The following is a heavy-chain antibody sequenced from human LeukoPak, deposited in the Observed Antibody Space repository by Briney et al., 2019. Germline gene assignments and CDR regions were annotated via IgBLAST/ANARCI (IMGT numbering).Heavy chain of an antibody. J-gene: IGHJ6*03. CDR3: ASKDLWSGYYQWNYYYMDV. V-gene: IGHV3-30-3*01. CDR1: GFTFTNYA. Sequence: GGSLRLSCAASGFTFTNYAMHWVRQAPGKGLEWVAVISYDGSNKFYADSVKGRFTISRDNSKNTLYLQMNSLRAEDTAVYYCASKDLWSGYYQWNYYYMDVWGKGTTVTVSS. CDR2: ISYDGSNK. D-gene: IGHD3-3*01.